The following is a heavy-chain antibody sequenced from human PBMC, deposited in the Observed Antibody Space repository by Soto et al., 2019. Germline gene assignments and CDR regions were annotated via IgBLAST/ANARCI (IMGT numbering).Heavy chain of an antibody. CDR2: TYYRSKWYN. CDR1: GDSVSSNSAA. J-gene: IGHJ6*02. CDR3: ARGRYSSSWYRNYYYGMDV. D-gene: IGHD6-13*01. Sequence: SQTLSLTCAISGDSVSSNSAAWNWIRQSPSRGLEWLGRTYYRSKWYNDYAVSVKSRITINPDTSKNQFSLQLNSVTPEDTAVYRCARGRYSSSWYRNYYYGMDVWGQGTTVTVSS. V-gene: IGHV6-1*01.